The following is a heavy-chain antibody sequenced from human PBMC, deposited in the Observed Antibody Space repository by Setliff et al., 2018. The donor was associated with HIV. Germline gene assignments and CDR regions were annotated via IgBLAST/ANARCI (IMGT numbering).Heavy chain of an antibody. D-gene: IGHD3-10*01. CDR2: VYHRGET. CDR1: GFSMSNFYY. Sequence: PSETLSLTCDVSGFSMSNFYYWGWIRQPPGKGLEWIGSVYHRGETYYKPSLKGRVTISIDSSKSQISLNVTSVTAADTAVYYCTRRDVSPLWFGQFDYWGQEILVTVLL. V-gene: IGHV4-38-2*01. CDR3: TRRDVSPLWFGQFDY. J-gene: IGHJ4*02.